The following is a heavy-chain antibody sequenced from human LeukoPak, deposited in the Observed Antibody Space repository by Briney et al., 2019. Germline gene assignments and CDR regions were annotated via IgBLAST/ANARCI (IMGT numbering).Heavy chain of an antibody. CDR3: ARDRYCSGGSCYSGHYYYYMDV. Sequence: AASVKVSCKASGDSFSTYGISWVRQALGQGLEWMGGIIPIFGTANYAQKFQGRVTITADESTSTAYMELSSLRSEDTAVYYCARDRYCSGGSCYSGHYYYYMDVWGKGTTVTVSS. CDR1: GDSFSTYG. CDR2: IIPIFGTA. V-gene: IGHV1-69*13. D-gene: IGHD2-15*01. J-gene: IGHJ6*03.